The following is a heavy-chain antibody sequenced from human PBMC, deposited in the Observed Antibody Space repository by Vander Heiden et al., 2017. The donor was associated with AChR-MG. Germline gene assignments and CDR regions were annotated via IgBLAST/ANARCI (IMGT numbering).Heavy chain of an antibody. CDR1: GFTFSSYA. CDR3: AKDPPLSGYSSGWVVAFDI. CDR2: ISGSGGST. D-gene: IGHD6-19*01. J-gene: IGHJ3*02. Sequence: EVQLLESGGGWVQPGGSLRLSCAASGFTFSSYAMGWVRQAPGKGLEWVSAISGSGGSTYYADSVKGRFTISRDNSKNTLYLQMNSLRAEDTAVYYCAKDPPLSGYSSGWVVAFDIWGQGTMVTVSS. V-gene: IGHV3-23*01.